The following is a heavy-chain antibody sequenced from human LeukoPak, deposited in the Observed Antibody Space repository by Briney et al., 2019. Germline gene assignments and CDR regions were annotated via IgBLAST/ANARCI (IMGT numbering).Heavy chain of an antibody. CDR3: ARGDVRDF. V-gene: IGHV3-21*01. CDR1: GFTFSTST. Sequence: KPGGSLRLSCAASGFTFSTSTMNWVRQAPGKGLEWVSSISSGSRTIYYADSVKGRFTISRDKAEHSLYLQMNSLRAEDTAVYYCARGDVRDFWGQGTLVTVSS. CDR2: ISSGSRTI. J-gene: IGHJ4*02. D-gene: IGHD2-21*01.